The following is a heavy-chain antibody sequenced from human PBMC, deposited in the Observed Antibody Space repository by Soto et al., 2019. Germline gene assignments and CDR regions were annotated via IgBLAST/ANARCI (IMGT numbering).Heavy chain of an antibody. J-gene: IGHJ4*02. D-gene: IGHD3-22*01. V-gene: IGHV4-34*01. CDR2: INHSGST. Sequence: QVQLQQWGAGLLKPSETLSLTCAVYGGSFSGYYWSWIRQPPGKGLEWIGEINHSGSTNYNPSLKSQVTISVDTSKNQYSLKLSSVTAADTAVYYCARGGVTYYYDSSGYDYFDYWGQGTLVTVSS. CDR1: GGSFSGYY. CDR3: ARGGVTYYYDSSGYDYFDY.